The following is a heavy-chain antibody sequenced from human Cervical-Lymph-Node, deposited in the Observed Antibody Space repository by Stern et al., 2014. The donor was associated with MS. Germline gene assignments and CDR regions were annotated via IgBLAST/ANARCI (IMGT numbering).Heavy chain of an antibody. D-gene: IGHD4-17*01. CDR1: GYTFTNYD. Sequence: VQLVQSAAEVTKPGASVKVSCKASGYTFTNYDINWVRQATGQGLAWMGWMSPNNGNANYAQRFQGRLTMTRDISISTAYMELSSLTSDDTAVYYCASASEVTTTVYWGQGTLVTVSS. CDR2: MSPNNGNA. J-gene: IGHJ4*02. CDR3: ASASEVTTTVY. V-gene: IGHV1-8*01.